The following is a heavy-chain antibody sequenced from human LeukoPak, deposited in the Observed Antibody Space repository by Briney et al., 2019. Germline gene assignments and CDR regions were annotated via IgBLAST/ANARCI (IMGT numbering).Heavy chain of an antibody. V-gene: IGHV1-2*02. J-gene: IGHJ4*02. D-gene: IGHD6-19*01. CDR1: GYTFTSYG. CDR2: IAPNSGDT. CDR3: ARDTGSGWYWIGGNY. Sequence: GASVKVSCKASGYTFTSYGISWVRQAPGQGLEWMGWIAPNSGDTNYAQKFQGRVTMTRDTSISTAHMELSRLKSDDTAVYYCARDTGSGWYWIGGNYWGQGTLVTVSS.